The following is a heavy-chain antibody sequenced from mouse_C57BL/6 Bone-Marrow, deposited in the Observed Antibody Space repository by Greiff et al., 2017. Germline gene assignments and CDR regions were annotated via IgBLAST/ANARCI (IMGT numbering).Heavy chain of an antibody. CDR1: GYSFTGYY. J-gene: IGHJ4*01. Sequence: VQLQQSGPELVKPGASVKISCKASGYSFTGYYMNWVKQSPEKSLEWIGEINPSTGGTTYNQKFKAKATLTVDKSSSTAYMQLKSLTSEDSAVYYWARHDYNAMDYWGQGTSVTVSS. CDR2: INPSTGGT. V-gene: IGHV1-42*01. CDR3: ARHDYNAMDY.